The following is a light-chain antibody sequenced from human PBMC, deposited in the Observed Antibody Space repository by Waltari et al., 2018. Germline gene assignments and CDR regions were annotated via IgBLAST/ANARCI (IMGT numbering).Light chain of an antibody. CDR2: GAS. Sequence: SCRASQSVRRALTWYPQKPGQAPRLLIYGASTRATGIPDRFSGSGSGTDFSLTISRLEPDDFAVYYCQHYLRLPVTFGQGTTVEI. CDR3: QHYLRLPVT. CDR1: QSVRRA. J-gene: IGKJ1*01. V-gene: IGKV3-20*01.